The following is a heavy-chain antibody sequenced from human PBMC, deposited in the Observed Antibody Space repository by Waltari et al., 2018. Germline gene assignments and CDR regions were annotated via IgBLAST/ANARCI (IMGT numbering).Heavy chain of an antibody. Sequence: QVQLQESGPGLVRPSETLSLTCDVSGYFINTGFFWGWIRQPPGKGLEWIGNIYHDGTTYYNPSLKHRLMISLDTSKNQFSLRLNFVDAADTAVYYCARQTLGYCTSAACRRLENWGLGILVTVSS. CDR1: GYFINTGFF. J-gene: IGHJ1*01. V-gene: IGHV4-38-2*01. D-gene: IGHD2-2*03. CDR2: IYHDGTT. CDR3: ARQTLGYCTSAACRRLEN.